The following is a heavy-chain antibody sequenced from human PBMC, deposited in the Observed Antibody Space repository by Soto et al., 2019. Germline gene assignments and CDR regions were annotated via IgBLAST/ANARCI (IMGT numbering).Heavy chain of an antibody. V-gene: IGHV1-18*01. CDR3: ARRLEYSRSSEVWFDP. J-gene: IGHJ5*02. Sequence: ASVKVSCKASGYTFTSYGISWVRQAPGQGLEWMGWISAYNGNTDYAQKLQGRVTMTTDTSTSTAYMELRSLRSDDTAVYYCARRLEYSRSSEVWFDPWGQGTLVTVSS. CDR2: ISAYNGNT. CDR1: GYTFTSYG. D-gene: IGHD6-6*01.